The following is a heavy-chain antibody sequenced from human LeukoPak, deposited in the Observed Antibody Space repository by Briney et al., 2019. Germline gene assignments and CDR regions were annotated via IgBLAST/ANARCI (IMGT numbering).Heavy chain of an antibody. Sequence: PGGSLRLSCAASGFTFSDYYMSWIRQAPGKGLEWVSYISSGGSIIYYADSVKGRFTISRDNSKNTLYLQMNSLRAEDTAVYYCAKDKSLIWPFYYFDYWGQGTLVTVSS. D-gene: IGHD2-15*01. CDR1: GFTFSDYY. J-gene: IGHJ4*02. CDR2: ISSGGSII. V-gene: IGHV3-11*01. CDR3: AKDKSLIWPFYYFDY.